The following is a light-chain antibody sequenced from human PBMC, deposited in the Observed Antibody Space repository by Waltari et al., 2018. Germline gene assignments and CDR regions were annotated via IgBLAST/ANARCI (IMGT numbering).Light chain of an antibody. V-gene: IGKV1-9*01. Sequence: DIQLTQSPPFLSASVGDRVTITCRASQGISSSLAWYQQKPGKAPKLLIDAASTLQSGVPSRFSGSGSGTEFTLTISSLQAEDVAVYYCQQYYSTPWTFAQGTKVEIK. CDR2: AAS. CDR1: QGISSS. CDR3: QQYYSTPWT. J-gene: IGKJ1*01.